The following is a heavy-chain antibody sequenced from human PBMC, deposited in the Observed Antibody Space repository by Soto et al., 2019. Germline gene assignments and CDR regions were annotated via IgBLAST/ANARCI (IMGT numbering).Heavy chain of an antibody. V-gene: IGHV3-30*18. CDR1: GFTFSSYG. J-gene: IGHJ6*02. Sequence: GGSLRLSCAASGFTFSSYGMHWVRQAPGKGLEWVAVISYDGSNKYYADSVKGRFTISRDNSKNTLYLQMNSLRAEDTAVYYCAKDPQESDYEVGAAYYYYGMDVWGQGTTVTVSS. D-gene: IGHD1-26*01. CDR3: AKDPQESDYEVGAAYYYYGMDV. CDR2: ISYDGSNK.